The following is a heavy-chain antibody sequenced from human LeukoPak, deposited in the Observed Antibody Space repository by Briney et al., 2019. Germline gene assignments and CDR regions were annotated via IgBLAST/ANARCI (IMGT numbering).Heavy chain of an antibody. CDR2: RFHSGNT. V-gene: IGHV4-38-2*02. CDR3: ARGRYDYYFDY. CDR1: GYSVSSGYY. Sequence: PSETLSLTCTVSGYSVSSGYYWGWIRRPPGKGLEWTGTRFHSGNTYYNPSLKSRVTISVDTSKNQFSLKLSSVTAADTAVYSCARGRYDYYFDYWGQGTLVTVSS. J-gene: IGHJ4*02. D-gene: IGHD1-1*01.